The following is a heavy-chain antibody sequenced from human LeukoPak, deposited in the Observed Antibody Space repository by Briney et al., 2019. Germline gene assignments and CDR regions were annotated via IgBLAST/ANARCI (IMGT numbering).Heavy chain of an antibody. Sequence: GGSLRLSCAASGFTFSSYWMSWVRQAPGKGLEWVANIKHDGTEKYYVDSEKGRFTLSRDNAKNSLYLQMNSLRAEDTAVYYCARETRWELFDYWGQGILVTVSS. V-gene: IGHV3-7*04. J-gene: IGHJ4*02. CDR1: GFTFSSYW. D-gene: IGHD1-7*01. CDR2: IKHDGTEK. CDR3: ARETRWELFDY.